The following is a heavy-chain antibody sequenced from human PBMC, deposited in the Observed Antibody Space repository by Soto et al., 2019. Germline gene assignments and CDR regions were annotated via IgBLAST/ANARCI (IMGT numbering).Heavy chain of an antibody. CDR2: ISSSGGNT. Sequence: EVQLLESGGGLVQPGGSLRLSCAASGFTFSSYVMSWVRQAPGKGLEWVSSISSSGGNTYYADSVKGRFTISRDNSKNMLYVQMDSLRAEDAVVYDCAKVDSSGRIYDYWGQGTLVTVSS. D-gene: IGHD3-22*01. J-gene: IGHJ4*02. CDR1: GFTFSSYV. V-gene: IGHV3-23*01. CDR3: AKVDSSGRIYDY.